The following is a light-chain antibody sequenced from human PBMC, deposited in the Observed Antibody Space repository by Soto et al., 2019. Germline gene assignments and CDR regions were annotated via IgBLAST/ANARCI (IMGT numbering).Light chain of an antibody. CDR3: QQYGRSPT. CDR1: QSVSSTY. V-gene: IGKV3-20*01. J-gene: IGKJ1*01. Sequence: EIVLTQSPGTLSLSPGERATLSCRASQSVSSTYLAWYQQIPGQAPRLLIYSASSRASGIPDRFSGSGSGTDFTLTISGLEPEDVAVYFCQQYGRSPTFGQGTKVEIK. CDR2: SAS.